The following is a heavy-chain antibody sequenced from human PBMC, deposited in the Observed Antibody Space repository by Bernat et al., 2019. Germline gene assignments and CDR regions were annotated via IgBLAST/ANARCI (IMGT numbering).Heavy chain of an antibody. CDR3: ARDLSRYGDYYFDY. J-gene: IGHJ4*02. CDR2: IYFTGST. CDR1: GGSVSRGTYY. Sequence: QVQLQESGPGLVKPSETLSLTCAVSGGSVSRGTYYWNWIRQSPGKGLEWIGYIYFTGSTNYNPSLKSRVAISVDTSKNQFSLKLSSVTAADTAVYYCARDLSRYGDYYFDYWGQGTLVTVSS. D-gene: IGHD4-17*01. V-gene: IGHV4-61*01.